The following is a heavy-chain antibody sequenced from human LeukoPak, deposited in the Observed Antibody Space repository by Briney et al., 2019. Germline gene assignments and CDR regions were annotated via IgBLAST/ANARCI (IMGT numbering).Heavy chain of an antibody. CDR1: GFTFGSYA. CDR2: ISGGGGRI. CDR3: AKTGRQFGELFFYDY. Sequence: GGALRLSCAASGFTFGSYAMNWVREAPGKGREWVSIISGGGGRIYYADSVKGRFTISRDNSKNTLYLQMNSLRAEDTAVYYCAKTGRQFGELFFYDYWGQGTLVTVSS. J-gene: IGHJ4*02. D-gene: IGHD3-10*01. V-gene: IGHV3-23*01.